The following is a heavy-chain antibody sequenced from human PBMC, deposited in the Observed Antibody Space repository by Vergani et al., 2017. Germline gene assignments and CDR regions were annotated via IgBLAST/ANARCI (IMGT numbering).Heavy chain of an antibody. Sequence: QVQLVQSGAEVKKPEASVKVSCKASGYTFTSYDINWVRQATGQGLEWMGWMNPNSGNTGYAQKFQGRDTMTRNTSISTAYMELSSLRSEDTAVYYCARAPIVVVPASSGGYYYYYMDVWGKGTTVTVSS. CDR3: ARAPIVVVPASSGGYYYYYMDV. D-gene: IGHD2-2*01. V-gene: IGHV1-8*01. CDR2: MNPNSGNT. CDR1: GYTFTSYD. J-gene: IGHJ6*03.